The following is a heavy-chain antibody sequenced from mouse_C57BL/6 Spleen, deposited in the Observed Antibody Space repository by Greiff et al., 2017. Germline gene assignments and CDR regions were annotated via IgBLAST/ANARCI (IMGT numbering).Heavy chain of an antibody. D-gene: IGHD1-1*02. Sequence: QVHVKQSGAELVRPGASVTLSCKASGYTFTDYEMHWVKQTPVHGLEWIGAIDPETGGTAYNQKFKGKAILTADKSSSTAYMELRSLTSEDSAVYYCTPMADWYFDVWGTGTTVTVSS. CDR3: TPMADWYFDV. CDR2: IDPETGGT. V-gene: IGHV1-15*01. J-gene: IGHJ1*03. CDR1: GYTFTDYE.